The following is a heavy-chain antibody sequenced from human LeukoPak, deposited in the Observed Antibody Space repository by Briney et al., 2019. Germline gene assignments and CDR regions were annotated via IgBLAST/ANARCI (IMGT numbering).Heavy chain of an antibody. D-gene: IGHD2-2*01. Sequence: GGSLRLSCAASGFTFSSYGMHWVRQAPGKGLEWVAVISYDGSNKYYADSVKGRFTISRDNSKNTLYLQMNSLRAEDTAVYYCAKGGYCSSTSCLTYYYYGMDVWGQGTTVTVSS. CDR2: ISYDGSNK. CDR3: AKGGYCSSTSCLTYYYYGMDV. CDR1: GFTFSSYG. J-gene: IGHJ6*02. V-gene: IGHV3-30*18.